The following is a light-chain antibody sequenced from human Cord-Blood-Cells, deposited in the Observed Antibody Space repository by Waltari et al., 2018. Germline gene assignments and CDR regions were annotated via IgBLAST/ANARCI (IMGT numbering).Light chain of an antibody. CDR3: QQRSNWPPRIT. CDR1: QSVSSY. CDR2: DAS. J-gene: IGKJ3*01. V-gene: IGKV3-11*01. Sequence: IVLTQSPATLSLSPGERATLPCRASQSVSSYLAWYQQKPGQAPRLLIYDASNRATGIPARFSGSGSGTDFTLTISSLEPEDFAVYYCQQRSNWPPRITFGPGTKVDIK.